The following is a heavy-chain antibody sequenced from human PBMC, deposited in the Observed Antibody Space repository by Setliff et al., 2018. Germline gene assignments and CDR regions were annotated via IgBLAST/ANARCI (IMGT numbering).Heavy chain of an antibody. V-gene: IGHV1-24*01. CDR1: GYTLTELS. D-gene: IGHD3-22*01. CDR3: ARAPSSTVINWFDP. CDR2: FDPEDGET. Sequence: ASVKVSCKVSGYTLTELSMHWVRQAPGKGLEWMGGFDPEDGETIYAQKFQGRVTMTEDTSTSTAYMELSSLRSEDTAVYYCARAPSSTVINWFDPWGQGTLVTVSS. J-gene: IGHJ5*02.